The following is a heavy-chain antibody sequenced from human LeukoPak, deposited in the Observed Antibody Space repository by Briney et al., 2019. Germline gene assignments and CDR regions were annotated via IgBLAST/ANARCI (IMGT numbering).Heavy chain of an antibody. CDR2: MNHSGST. J-gene: IGHJ4*02. CDR3: AGIAAAGTDY. Sequence: PWENLSLTCAVYGRSFRGYYWRWMPQPPGKGLDGIGEMNHSGSTNYNPSLKSRVNISVDTSKNRFSLTLSCVTAAETAVYYCAGIAAAGTDYWGQRTLVTVSS. V-gene: IGHV4-34*01. CDR1: GRSFRGYY. D-gene: IGHD6-13*01.